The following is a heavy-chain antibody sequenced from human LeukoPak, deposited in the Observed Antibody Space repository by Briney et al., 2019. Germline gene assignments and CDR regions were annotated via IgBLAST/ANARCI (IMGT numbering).Heavy chain of an antibody. J-gene: IGHJ6*02. CDR2: FDPEDGET. CDR1: GYTLTELS. CDR3: ARDPASAADNYYGMDV. V-gene: IGHV1-24*01. D-gene: IGHD6-13*01. Sequence: ASVKVSCKVSGYTLTELSMHWVRQAPGKGLEWMGGFDPEDGETIYAQKLQGRVTMTTDTSTSTAYMELRSLRSDDTAVYYCARDPASAADNYYGMDVWGQGTTVTVSS.